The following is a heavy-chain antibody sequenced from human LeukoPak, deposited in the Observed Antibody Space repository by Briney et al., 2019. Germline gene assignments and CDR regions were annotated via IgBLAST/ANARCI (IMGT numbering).Heavy chain of an antibody. J-gene: IGHJ4*02. CDR2: IKQDGSEK. Sequence: GGSLRLSCAASGFTFSSYWMSWVRQAPGKGLEWVANIKQDGSEKYYVDSVKGRFTISRYNAKNSLYLQMNSLRAEDTAVYYCARDAAGADSSGYLPPADSFDYWGQGTLVTVSS. V-gene: IGHV3-7*03. CDR1: GFTFSSYW. CDR3: ARDAAGADSSGYLPPADSFDY. D-gene: IGHD3-22*01.